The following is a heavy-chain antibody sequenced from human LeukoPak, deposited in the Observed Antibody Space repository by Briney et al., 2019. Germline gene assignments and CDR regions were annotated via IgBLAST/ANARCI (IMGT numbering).Heavy chain of an antibody. Sequence: GGSLRLSCAASGFTFSSYSMNWVRQAPGKGLEWVSYISSSSTIYYADSVKGRFTISRDNAKNSLYLQMNSLRAEDTAVYYCARDSSGYYYDSAELDYWGQGTLVTVSS. D-gene: IGHD3-22*01. V-gene: IGHV3-48*01. CDR1: GFTFSSYS. CDR2: ISSSSTI. CDR3: ARDSSGYYYDSAELDY. J-gene: IGHJ4*02.